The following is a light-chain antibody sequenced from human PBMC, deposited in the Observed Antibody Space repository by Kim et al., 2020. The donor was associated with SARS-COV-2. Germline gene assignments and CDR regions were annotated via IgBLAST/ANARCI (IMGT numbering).Light chain of an antibody. V-gene: IGKV1-39*01. Sequence: ASVGDRVTITCRASQTISNFLNWFQHEPGKAPKLLINGVSTLQSGVPSRFRGSGSGTDFTLTISSLQPEDFATYYCQQSDSTPVTFGGGTKVDIK. CDR2: GVS. CDR1: QTISNF. J-gene: IGKJ4*01. CDR3: QQSDSTPVT.